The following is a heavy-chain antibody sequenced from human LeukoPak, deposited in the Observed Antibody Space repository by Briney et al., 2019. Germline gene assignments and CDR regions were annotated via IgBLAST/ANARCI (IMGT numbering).Heavy chain of an antibody. J-gene: IGHJ4*02. D-gene: IGHD6-19*01. CDR3: ARGFGSGTSRGFY. V-gene: IGHV7-4-1*02. Sequence: ASVKVSCKASGYTFTGYYMHWVRQAPGQGLEWMGWINTNTGNPTYAQGFTGRFVFSLDTSVSTAYLQISSLKAEDTAVYYCARGFGSGTSRGFYWGQGTLVTVSS. CDR2: INTNTGNP. CDR1: GYTFTGYY.